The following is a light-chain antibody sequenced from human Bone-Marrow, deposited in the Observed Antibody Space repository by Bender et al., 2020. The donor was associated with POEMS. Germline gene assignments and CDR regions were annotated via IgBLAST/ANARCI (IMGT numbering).Light chain of an antibody. Sequence: QSALTQPASVSGSPGQSITISCTGTSSDVGGYNYVSWYQQHPGKAPKVMIYEDTKRPSGVSDRFSASKSGSTASLTISGLQAEDEADYYCSSYDATTTLFVFGSGTKVAVL. CDR3: SSYDATTTLFV. V-gene: IGLV2-14*01. CDR2: EDT. CDR1: SSDVGGYNY. J-gene: IGLJ1*01.